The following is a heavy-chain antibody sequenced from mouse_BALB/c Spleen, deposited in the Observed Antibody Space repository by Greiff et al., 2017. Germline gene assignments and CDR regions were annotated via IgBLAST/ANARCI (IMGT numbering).Heavy chain of an antibody. CDR1: GFSLTSYG. V-gene: IGHV2-2*02. D-gene: IGHD2-2*01. CDR3: ARNSLYYGYAWFAY. Sequence: VKLMESGPGLVQPSQSLSITCTVSGFSLTSYGVHWVRQSPGKGLEWLGVIWSGGSTDYNAAFISRLSISKDNSKSQVFFKMNSLQANDTDIYYCARNSLYYGYAWFAYWGQGTLVTVSA. CDR2: IWSGGST. J-gene: IGHJ3*01.